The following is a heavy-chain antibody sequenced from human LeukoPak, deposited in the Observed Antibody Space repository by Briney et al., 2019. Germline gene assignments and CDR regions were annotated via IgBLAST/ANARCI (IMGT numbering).Heavy chain of an antibody. D-gene: IGHD1-26*01. CDR3: SRAAGGLVGAMESEYHQYAMDV. Sequence: SVKVSCKASGGTFRSYGINWVRQAPGQGLEWIGRVIPVFGITHYAQRFQGRVTITADKDTSTVDMELTSLRFEDTAVYYCSRAAGGLVGAMESEYHQYAMDVWGQGTTVTVSS. CDR2: VIPVFGIT. J-gene: IGHJ6*02. V-gene: IGHV1-69*04. CDR1: GGTFRSYG.